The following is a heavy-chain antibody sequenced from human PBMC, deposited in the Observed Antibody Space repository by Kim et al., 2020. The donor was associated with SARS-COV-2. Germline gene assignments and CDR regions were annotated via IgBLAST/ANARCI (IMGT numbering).Heavy chain of an antibody. CDR3: ARGSGWAFDY. CDR2: ISIGHDDT. CDR1: GYTFINYV. D-gene: IGHD6-19*01. Sequence: ASVKVSCKASGYTFINYVMHWVRQAPGQRLEWMGLISIGHDDTKYSQKFWGRVTITRDTTASTAYMELSGLRSEDTAVYYCARGSGWAFDYWGRGTLVTIA. J-gene: IGHJ4*02. V-gene: IGHV1-3*04.